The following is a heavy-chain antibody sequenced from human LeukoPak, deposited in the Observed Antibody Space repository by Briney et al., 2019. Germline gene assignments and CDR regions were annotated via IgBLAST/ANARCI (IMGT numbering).Heavy chain of an antibody. CDR2: ISWNSGSI. Sequence: PGGSLRLSCAASGFTFDDYAMHWVRQAPGRGLEWVSGISWNSGSIGYADSVKGRFTISRDNAKNSLYLQMNSLRAEDTALYYCAKPLRRRSYYGMDVWGQGTTVTVSS. CDR1: GFTFDDYA. V-gene: IGHV3-9*01. CDR3: AKPLRRRSYYGMDV. J-gene: IGHJ6*02.